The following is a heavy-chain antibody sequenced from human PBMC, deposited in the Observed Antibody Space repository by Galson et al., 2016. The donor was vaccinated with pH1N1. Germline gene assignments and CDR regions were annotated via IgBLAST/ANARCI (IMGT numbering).Heavy chain of an antibody. J-gene: IGHJ4*02. D-gene: IGHD4/OR15-4a*01. CDR2: IYYRGST. V-gene: IGHV4-59*01. CDR1: GGSISNYY. CDR3: ATDGASWGSGESDYGVSDY. Sequence: SETLSLTCTVSGGSISNYYWTWIRQPPGKGLEWIGYIYYRGSTNYNPSLKSRVTISVDMYRNQFSLKLTSVRPEDTAVYYCATDGASWGSGESDYGVSDYWGQGTLVTVSS.